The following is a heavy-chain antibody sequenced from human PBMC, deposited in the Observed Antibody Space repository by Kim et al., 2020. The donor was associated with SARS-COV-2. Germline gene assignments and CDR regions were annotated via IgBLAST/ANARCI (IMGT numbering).Heavy chain of an antibody. V-gene: IGHV1-46*01. CDR3: ARDRTNTSRYEDYYYGMDV. CDR1: GYTFTSYY. D-gene: IGHD2-2*01. CDR2: INPSGGST. J-gene: IGHJ6*02. Sequence: ASVKVSCKASGYTFTSYYMHWVRQAPGQGLEWMGIINPSGGSTSYAQKFQGRVTMTRDTSTSTVYMELSSLRSEDTAVYYCARDRTNTSRYEDYYYGMDVWGQGTTVTVSS.